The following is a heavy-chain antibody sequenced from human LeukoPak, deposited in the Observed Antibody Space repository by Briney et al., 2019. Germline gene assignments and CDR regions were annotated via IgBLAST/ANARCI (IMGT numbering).Heavy chain of an antibody. CDR2: ISSSSSYI. CDR3: ARDGYSSSWYYFDY. J-gene: IGHJ4*02. Sequence: PGGSLRLSCAASGCTFSSYSMNWVRQAPGKGLEWVSSISSSSSYIYYADSVKGRFTISRDNAKNSLYLQMNSLRAEDTAVYYCARDGYSSSWYYFDYWGQGTLVTVSS. D-gene: IGHD6-13*01. V-gene: IGHV3-21*01. CDR1: GCTFSSYS.